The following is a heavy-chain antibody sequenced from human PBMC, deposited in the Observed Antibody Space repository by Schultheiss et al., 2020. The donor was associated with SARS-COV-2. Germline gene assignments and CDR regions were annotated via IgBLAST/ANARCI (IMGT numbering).Heavy chain of an antibody. D-gene: IGHD1-26*01. CDR3: ARDLRWSGSPWAFDI. V-gene: IGHV1-2*02. CDR2: INPNSGGT. Sequence: ASVKVSCKASGYTFTDFYMHWVRQAPGQGLEWMGWINPNSGGTNYAQKFQGRVTMTRDTSISTAYMELSRLRSDDTAVYYCARDLRWSGSPWAFDIWGQGTMVTVSS. J-gene: IGHJ3*02. CDR1: GYTFTDFY.